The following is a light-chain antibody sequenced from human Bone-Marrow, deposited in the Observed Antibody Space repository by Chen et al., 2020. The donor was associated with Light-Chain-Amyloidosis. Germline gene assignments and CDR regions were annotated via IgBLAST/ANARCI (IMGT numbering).Light chain of an antibody. CDR2: KAS. CDR1: QSISSW. Sequence: DIQMTQSPSTLSASVGDRVTITCRASQSISSWLAWYQQKPGKAPKLLIHKASSLGSGVPSRFSGRGSGTEFTFNISSLQPDDFSTYYCQQYNSYPWTFGQGTKVEIK. V-gene: IGKV1-5*03. CDR3: QQYNSYPWT. J-gene: IGKJ1*01.